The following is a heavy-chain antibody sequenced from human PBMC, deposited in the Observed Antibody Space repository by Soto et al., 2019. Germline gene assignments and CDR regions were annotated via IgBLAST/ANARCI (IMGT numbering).Heavy chain of an antibody. CDR2: INHSGST. V-gene: IGHV4-34*01. CDR1: GGSFSGYY. D-gene: IGHD2-8*02. Sequence: QVQLQQWGAGLLKPSETLSLTCAVYGGSFSGYYWTWIRQPPGTGLEWIGEINHSGSTNYNPSLNSRVTIAVDTSQNQFSRKLPSVTAADTAVYYCASDKITGLFDYWGQGTLVTVSS. CDR3: ASDKITGLFDY. J-gene: IGHJ4*02.